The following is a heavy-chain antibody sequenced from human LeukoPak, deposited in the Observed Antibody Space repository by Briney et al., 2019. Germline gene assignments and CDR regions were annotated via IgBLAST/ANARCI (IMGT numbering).Heavy chain of an antibody. V-gene: IGHV1-24*01. J-gene: IGHJ4*02. D-gene: IGHD4-17*01. Sequence: ASVKVSCQVSGYTLTELSMHWVRQAPGKGLEWMGGFDPEDGETIYAQKFQGRVTMTEDTSTDTAYMELSSLRSEDTAVYYCATDGLALDYGDYVIGYWGQGTLVTVSS. CDR3: ATDGLALDYGDYVIGY. CDR2: FDPEDGET. CDR1: GYTLTELS.